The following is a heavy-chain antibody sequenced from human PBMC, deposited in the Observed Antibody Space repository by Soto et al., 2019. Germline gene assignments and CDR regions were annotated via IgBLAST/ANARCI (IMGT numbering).Heavy chain of an antibody. CDR2: SNAKSGGT. D-gene: IGHD2-8*01. J-gene: IGHJ6*02. CDR3: ARGGCTGCCIGVCSFFYTPVMEA. CDR1: GYTFTSYY. V-gene: IGHV1-2*06. Sequence: QVQLVQSGAGVKKPGASVKVSCKASGYTFTSYYIHWVRQAPGQGLEWLGRSNAKSGGTSTAQKFPGGVTLSTETNTRTESMEMSGVSSLGTALCYCARGGCTGCCIGVCSFFYTPVMEAGGQGTTVTVSS.